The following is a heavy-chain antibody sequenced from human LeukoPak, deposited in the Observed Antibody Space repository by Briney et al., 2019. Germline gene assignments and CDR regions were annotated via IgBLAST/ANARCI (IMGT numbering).Heavy chain of an antibody. CDR2: ISYDGSNK. CDR3: ARDCTIFGVVIGRSDY. D-gene: IGHD3-3*01. V-gene: IGHV3-30*04. CDR1: GFTFSSYA. Sequence: GRSLRLSCAASGFTFSSYAMHWVRQAPGKGLEWVAVISYDGSNKYYADSVKGRFTISRDNSKNTLYLQMNSLRAEDTAVYYCARDCTIFGVVIGRSDYWGQGTLVTVSS. J-gene: IGHJ4*02.